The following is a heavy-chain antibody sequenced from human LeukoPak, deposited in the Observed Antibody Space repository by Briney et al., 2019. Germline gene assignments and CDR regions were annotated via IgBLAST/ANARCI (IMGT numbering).Heavy chain of an antibody. CDR3: ARHGAPVVPEAHAFDI. Sequence: SETLSLTCSVSGDTISTSDHYWGWIRQPPGKGLEWIGSIYYSGSTYYNPSLKSRVTISVDTSKNQFSLKLSSVTAADTAVYYCARHGAPVVPEAHAFDIWGQGTMVTVSS. V-gene: IGHV4-39*01. CDR2: IYYSGST. D-gene: IGHD2-2*01. J-gene: IGHJ3*02. CDR1: GDTISTSDHY.